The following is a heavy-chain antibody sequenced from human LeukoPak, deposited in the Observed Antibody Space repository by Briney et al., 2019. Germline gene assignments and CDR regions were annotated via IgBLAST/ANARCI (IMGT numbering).Heavy chain of an antibody. J-gene: IGHJ4*02. CDR2: IDNNGVNT. V-gene: IGHV3-64D*09. D-gene: IGHD7-27*01. Sequence: GGSLRLSCSASGFTFNSYAVHWVRQAPGKGLEYVSSIDNNGVNTYYAVSVKRRLTISRDNSKNTLYLQMSSLRAEDTAVYYCVKQDWGSQPAGYYFDDWGQGTLVTVSS. CDR1: GFTFNSYA. CDR3: VKQDWGSQPAGYYFDD.